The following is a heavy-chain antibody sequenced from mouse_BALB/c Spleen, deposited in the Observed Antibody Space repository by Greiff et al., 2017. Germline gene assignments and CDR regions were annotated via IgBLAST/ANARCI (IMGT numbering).Heavy chain of an antibody. D-gene: IGHD2-14*01. CDR3: ARVRFYAMDY. V-gene: IGHV3-6*02. Sequence: EVQLVESGPGLVKPSQSLSLTCSVTGYSITSGYYWNWIRQFPGNQLEWMGYISYDGSNNYNPSLKNRISITRDTSKNQFFLKLNSVTTEDTATYYCARVRFYAMDYWGQGTSVTVSS. J-gene: IGHJ4*01. CDR1: GYSITSGYY. CDR2: ISYDGSN.